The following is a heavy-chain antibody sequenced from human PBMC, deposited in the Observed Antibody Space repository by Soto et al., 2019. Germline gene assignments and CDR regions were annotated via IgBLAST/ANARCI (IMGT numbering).Heavy chain of an antibody. V-gene: IGHV4-31*03. D-gene: IGHD1-7*01. Sequence: LTCTVSGDSISSGGYYWSWIRQHPGKGLEWIGYIYDNGGAYYSPSLKGRVVISLDRSENQFSLRLSSVTAADTAVYYCARVKGGTTRRAFDSWGQGTLVTVSS. J-gene: IGHJ4*02. CDR3: ARVKGGTTRRAFDS. CDR1: GDSISSGGYY. CDR2: IYDNGGA.